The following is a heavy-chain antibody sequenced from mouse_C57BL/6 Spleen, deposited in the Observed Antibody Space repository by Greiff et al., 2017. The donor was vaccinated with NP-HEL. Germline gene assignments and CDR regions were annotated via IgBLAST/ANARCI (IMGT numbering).Heavy chain of an antibody. CDR1: GYTFTSYW. J-gene: IGHJ1*03. CDR3: ARRYSNYGYFDV. Sequence: QVHVKQSGAELAKPGASVKLSCKASGYTFTSYWMHWVKQRPGQGLEWIGYINPSSGYTKYNQKFKDKATLTADKSSSTAYMQLSSLTYEDSAVYYCARRYSNYGYFDVWGTGTTVTVSS. CDR2: INPSSGYT. D-gene: IGHD2-5*01. V-gene: IGHV1-7*01.